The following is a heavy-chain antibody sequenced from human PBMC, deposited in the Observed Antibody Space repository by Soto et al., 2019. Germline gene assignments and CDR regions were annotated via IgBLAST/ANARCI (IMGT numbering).Heavy chain of an antibody. J-gene: IGHJ5*02. V-gene: IGHV1-3*01. Sequence: ASVKVSCKASGYTFTSYAMHWVRQAPGQRLEWMGWINAGNGNTKYSQKFQGRVTITRDTSASTAYMELSSLRSEDTSVYYCARESSSWYVVNWFDPWGQGTLVTVSS. CDR3: ARESSSWYVVNWFDP. D-gene: IGHD6-13*01. CDR1: GYTFTSYA. CDR2: INAGNGNT.